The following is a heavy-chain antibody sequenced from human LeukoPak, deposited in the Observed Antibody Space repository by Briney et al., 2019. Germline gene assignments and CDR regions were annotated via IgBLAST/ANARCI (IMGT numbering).Heavy chain of an antibody. V-gene: IGHV1-69*13. CDR3: AGVPSHENAFDI. CDR2: IIPIFGTA. Sequence: SVKVSCKASGGTFSSYAISWVRQAPGQGLEWMGGIIPIFGTANYAQKFQGRVTITADESTSTAYMELSSLRSEDTAVYYCAGVPSHENAFDIWGQGTMVTVSS. CDR1: GGTFSSYA. D-gene: IGHD2-8*01. J-gene: IGHJ3*02.